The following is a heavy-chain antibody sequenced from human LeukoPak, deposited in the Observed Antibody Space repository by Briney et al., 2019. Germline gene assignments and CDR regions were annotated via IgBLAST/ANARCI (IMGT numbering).Heavy chain of an antibody. Sequence: GGSLRLSCAASGFTFEDHARTWVRQVPGKGLGWVSGINGNGGSTGYADSVMGRFTISRDNAKNSVYLQMSSLRAEDTALYYCAREGAGYRGYDYDYFYAMDVWGQGTTVTVSS. V-gene: IGHV3-20*04. CDR1: GFTFEDHA. CDR3: AREGAGYRGYDYDYFYAMDV. D-gene: IGHD5-12*01. J-gene: IGHJ6*02. CDR2: INGNGGST.